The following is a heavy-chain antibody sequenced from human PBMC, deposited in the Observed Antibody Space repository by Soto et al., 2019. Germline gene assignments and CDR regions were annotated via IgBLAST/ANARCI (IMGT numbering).Heavy chain of an antibody. V-gene: IGHV1-18*01. Sequence: QDQLVQSGAEVKKPGASVTVSCKASGYSFTNYEMSWVRQAPGQGREWMGWISGSNGDTQHAQNFQGRVTMTTDTLTNTTYMQLRSLRSDDTAVYYCARCYCSVGSCFSCWHFDLWGRGSLVTVSS. CDR1: GYSFTNYE. CDR3: ARCYCSVGSCFSCWHFDL. J-gene: IGHJ2*01. CDR2: ISGSNGDT. D-gene: IGHD2-15*01.